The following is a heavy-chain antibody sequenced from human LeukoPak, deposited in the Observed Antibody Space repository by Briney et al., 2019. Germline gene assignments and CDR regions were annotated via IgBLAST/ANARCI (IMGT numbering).Heavy chain of an antibody. CDR2: IIPIFGTA. J-gene: IGHJ5*02. V-gene: IGHV1-69*05. Sequence: ASVKVSCKASGGTFSSYTISWVRQAPGQGLEWMGRIIPIFGTANYAQKFQGRVTITTDESTSTAYMELSSPRSEDTAVYYCATSPGWFDPWGQGTLVTVSS. CDR3: ATSPGWFDP. CDR1: GGTFSSYT.